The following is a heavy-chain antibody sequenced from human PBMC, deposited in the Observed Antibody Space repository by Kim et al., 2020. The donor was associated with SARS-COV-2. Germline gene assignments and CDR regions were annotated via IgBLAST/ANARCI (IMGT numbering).Heavy chain of an antibody. J-gene: IGHJ4*02. Sequence: SVKVSCKASGGTFSSYAISWVRQAPGQGLEWMGRIIPILGIANYAQKFQGRVTITADKSTSTAYMELSSLRSEDTAVYYCARGRYYYDSSYFDYWGQGTLVTVSS. CDR3: ARGRYYYDSSYFDY. CDR1: GGTFSSYA. V-gene: IGHV1-69*04. D-gene: IGHD3-22*01. CDR2: IIPILGIA.